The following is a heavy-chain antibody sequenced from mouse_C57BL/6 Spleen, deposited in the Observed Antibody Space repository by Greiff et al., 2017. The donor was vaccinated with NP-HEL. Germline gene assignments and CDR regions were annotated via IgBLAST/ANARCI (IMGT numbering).Heavy chain of an antibody. CDR2: ISSGSGTI. D-gene: IGHD1-1*01. CDR1: GFTFSDYG. Sequence: EVKLMESGGGLVKPGGSLKLSCAASGFTFSDYGMHWVRQAPEKGLEWVAYISSGSGTIYYADKVKGRFTIPRDNAKNTLCLQMTSLRCEDTAMYYCARRENHYGSSPLDYWGQGTSVTVSS. V-gene: IGHV5-17*01. CDR3: ARRENHYGSSPLDY. J-gene: IGHJ4*01.